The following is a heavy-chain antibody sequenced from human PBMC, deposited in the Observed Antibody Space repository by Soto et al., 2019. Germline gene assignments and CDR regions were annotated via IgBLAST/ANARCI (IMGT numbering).Heavy chain of an antibody. CDR1: GFTFSSYG. D-gene: IGHD3-10*01. CDR3: ARVLWFGELLDPFFSYGMDV. CDR2: IWYDGSNK. Sequence: GGSLRLSCAASGFTFSSYGMHWVRQAPGKGLEWVAVIWYDGSNKYYADSVKGRFTISRDNSKNTLYLQMNSLRAEDTAVYYCARVLWFGELLDPFFSYGMDVWGQGTTVTVSS. J-gene: IGHJ6*02. V-gene: IGHV3-33*01.